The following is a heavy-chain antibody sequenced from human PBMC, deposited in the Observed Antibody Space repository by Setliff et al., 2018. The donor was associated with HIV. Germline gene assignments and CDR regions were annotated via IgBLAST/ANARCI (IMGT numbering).Heavy chain of an antibody. CDR1: GGSISSGSYY. CDR2: IFTSGST. V-gene: IGHV4-61*02. J-gene: IGHJ4*02. D-gene: IGHD3-16*01. Sequence: SETLSLTCTVSGGSISSGSYYWNWIRQPAGKGLEWIGRIFTSGSTNYNPSLKSRVTISVDTSKNQFSLKLSSVTVADTAVYYCARVPLSSPSRPGGYFDYWGQGTLVTVSS. CDR3: ARVPLSSPSRPGGYFDY.